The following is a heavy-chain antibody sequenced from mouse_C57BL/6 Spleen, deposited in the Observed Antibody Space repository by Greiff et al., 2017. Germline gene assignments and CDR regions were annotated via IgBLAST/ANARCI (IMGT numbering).Heavy chain of an antibody. V-gene: IGHV5-17*01. CDR1: GFTFSDYG. D-gene: IGHD4-1*01. CDR2: ISSGSSTI. Sequence: EVKLMESGGGLVKPGGSLKLSCAASGFTFSDYGMHWVRQAPEKGLEWVAYISSGSSTIYYADTVKGRFTLSRDNAKNTLFLQMTSLRSEDTAMYYCARLTGTRVFDYWGQGTTLTVSS. CDR3: ARLTGTRVFDY. J-gene: IGHJ2*01.